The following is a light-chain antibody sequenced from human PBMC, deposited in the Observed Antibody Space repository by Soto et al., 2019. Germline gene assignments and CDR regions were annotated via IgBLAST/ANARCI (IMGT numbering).Light chain of an antibody. CDR1: QSLLHSSGDTY. CDR3: SSYSDTNICV. Sequence: DVVLTQSPLSLPVTLGQPASISCRSSQSLLHSSGDTYLNWFHQRPGQSPRRLIYKVSNRDSGVPDRFSGSGSGTDFTLKISRVEAEDIGVYYCSSYSDTNICVFGTGT. CDR2: KVS. J-gene: IGKJ3*01. V-gene: IGKV2-30*02.